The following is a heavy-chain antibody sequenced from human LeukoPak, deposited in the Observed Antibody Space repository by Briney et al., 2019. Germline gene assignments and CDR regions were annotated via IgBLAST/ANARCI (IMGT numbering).Heavy chain of an antibody. CDR1: GYTFTGYY. D-gene: IGHD3-10*02. V-gene: IGHV1-2*02. CDR2: INSISGGT. CDR3: ASNPYVTFYSMDV. Sequence: ASVKVPCKASGYTFTGYYIHWVRQAPGQGLEWMGWINSISGGTHYAQKFQGRVTMTSDTSISTAYMELSSLRSDDTAVYYCASNPYVTFYSMDVWGRGTTVTVSS. J-gene: IGHJ6*02.